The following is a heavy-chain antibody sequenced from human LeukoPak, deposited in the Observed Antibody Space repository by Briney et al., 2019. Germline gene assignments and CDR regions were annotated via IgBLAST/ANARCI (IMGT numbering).Heavy chain of an antibody. CDR1: GFTFSSYA. V-gene: IGHV3-23*01. CDR2: ISGSGGST. CDR3: AKDRATAGTFLYFDY. D-gene: IGHD6-19*01. J-gene: IGHJ4*02. Sequence: PGGSLRLSCAASGFTFSSYAMSWVRQAPGKGLEWVSAISGSGGSTYYADSVKGRFTISRDNSKNTLYLQVNSLRAEDTAVYYCAKDRATAGTFLYFDYWGQGTLVTVSS.